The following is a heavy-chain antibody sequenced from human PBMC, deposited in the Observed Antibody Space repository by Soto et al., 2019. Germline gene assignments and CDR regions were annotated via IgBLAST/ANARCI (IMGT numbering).Heavy chain of an antibody. CDR3: ARLFLYHDSTAAIDY. D-gene: IGHD3-22*01. CDR1: GFSLSTSLVG. J-gene: IGHJ4*02. Sequence: QITLKESGPTLVKPTQTLTLTCSFSGFSLSTSLVGVGWIRQPPGKALEWLTVIYWDDSQRYSPSLKSRLTISKDTSKNQVVLTMTNMDPVDTATYYCARLFLYHDSTAAIDYWGQGTLVTVSS. CDR2: IYWDDSQ. V-gene: IGHV2-5*02.